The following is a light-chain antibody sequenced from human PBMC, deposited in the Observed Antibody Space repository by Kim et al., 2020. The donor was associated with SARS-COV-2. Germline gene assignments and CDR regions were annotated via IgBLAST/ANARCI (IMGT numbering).Light chain of an antibody. CDR3: QQSYSTPPT. CDR2: AAS. CDR1: QSISSY. V-gene: IGKV1-39*01. Sequence: ASVGDRVTITCRASQSISSYLNWYQQKPGKAPKLLIYAASSLQSGVPSRFSGSGSGTDFTLTISSLQPEDFATYYCQQSYSTPPTFGGGTKVDI. J-gene: IGKJ4*01.